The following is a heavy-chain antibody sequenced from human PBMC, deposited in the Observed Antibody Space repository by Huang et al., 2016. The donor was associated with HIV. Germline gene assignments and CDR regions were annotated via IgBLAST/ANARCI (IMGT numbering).Heavy chain of an antibody. CDR3: AAPPDYGEAVPCIYGMDV. D-gene: IGHD4-17*01. J-gene: IGHJ6*02. CDR1: GYSFTGSY. CDR2: TSPTSGAT. Sequence: QVHLVQSGAEVKKPGASAKVSCKTSGYSFTGSYLHWVRQAPGQGLEVMGVTSPTSGATNYAESLGGMLTRAGDTSMNTAYMDVSILGFDLTAADYCAAPPDYGEAVPCIYGMDVWGQGATIMVSS. V-gene: IGHV1-2*02.